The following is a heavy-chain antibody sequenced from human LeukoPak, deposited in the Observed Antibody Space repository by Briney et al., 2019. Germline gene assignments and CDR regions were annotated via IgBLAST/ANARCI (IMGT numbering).Heavy chain of an antibody. J-gene: IGHJ4*02. CDR3: TKDSRVMITFGGVIVKDEYYSAS. V-gene: IGHV3-23*01. D-gene: IGHD3-16*02. CDR1: GFTFSNYG. Sequence: GGSLRLSCAASGFTFSNYGMSWVRQAPGKGLEWVSGISDSGGSTDHADSVKGRFTISRDNSKNTLHLQMNSLRGEDTAMYYCTKDSRVMITFGGVIVKDEYYSASWGQGTLVTVSS. CDR2: ISDSGGST.